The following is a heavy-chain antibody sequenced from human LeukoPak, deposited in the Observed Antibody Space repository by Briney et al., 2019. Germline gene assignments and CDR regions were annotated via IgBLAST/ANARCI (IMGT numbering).Heavy chain of an antibody. D-gene: IGHD1-14*01. CDR1: GFTFSDHY. CDR3: TTELDVRPNHY. J-gene: IGHJ4*02. Sequence: GGSLRLSCAASGFTFSDHYMDWVRQAPGKGLEWVGLTRNKANSYTTEYAASVKGRFTISRDDSKNTLYLQMNSLKSEDTAVYYCTTELDVRPNHYWGQGTLVTVSS. V-gene: IGHV3-72*01. CDR2: TRNKANSYTT.